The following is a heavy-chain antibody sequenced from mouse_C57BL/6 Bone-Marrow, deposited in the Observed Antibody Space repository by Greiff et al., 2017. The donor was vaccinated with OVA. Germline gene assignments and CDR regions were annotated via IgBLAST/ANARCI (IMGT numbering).Heavy chain of an antibody. D-gene: IGHD1-1*01. J-gene: IGHJ2*01. V-gene: IGHV3-6*01. CDR2: ISYDGSN. CDR3: ARRGYGPYYFDY. Sequence: EVKLMESGPGLVKPSQSLSLTCSVTGYSITSGYYWNWIRQFPGNKLEWMGYISYDGSNNYNPSLKNRISITRDTSKNQFFLKLNSVTTEDTATYYCARRGYGPYYFDYWGQGTTLTVSS. CDR1: GYSITSGYY.